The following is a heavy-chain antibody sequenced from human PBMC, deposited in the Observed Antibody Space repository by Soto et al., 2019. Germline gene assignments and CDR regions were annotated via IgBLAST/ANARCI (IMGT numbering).Heavy chain of an antibody. Sequence: EVQLVESGGGLVLPGGSLRLSCAASGFTFSSLWMSWVRQAPGKGLEWVANIKPDGSDQYYVDSVKGRFTISRDNASNSLYLQMNSLRGDDTAVYYCTRDGGSYYFDFWGQGTLVTVSA. D-gene: IGHD3-10*01. V-gene: IGHV3-7*01. CDR2: IKPDGSDQ. J-gene: IGHJ4*02. CDR3: TRDGGSYYFDF. CDR1: GFTFSSLW.